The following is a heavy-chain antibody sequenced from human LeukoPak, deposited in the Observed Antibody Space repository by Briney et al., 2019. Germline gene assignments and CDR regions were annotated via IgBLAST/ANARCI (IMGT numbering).Heavy chain of an antibody. Sequence: PSETLSLTCTVSGGSISSYYWSWIRQPPGKGLEWIGSIYYSGSTYYNPSLKSRVTISVDTSKNQFSLKLSSVTAADTAVYYCARQNQLAPGIAAALDYWGQGTLVTVSS. CDR2: IYYSGST. J-gene: IGHJ4*02. CDR1: GGSISSYY. V-gene: IGHV4-59*05. CDR3: ARQNQLAPGIAAALDY. D-gene: IGHD6-13*01.